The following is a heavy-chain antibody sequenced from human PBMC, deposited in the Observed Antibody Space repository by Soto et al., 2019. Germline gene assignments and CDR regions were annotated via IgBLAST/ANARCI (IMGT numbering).Heavy chain of an antibody. D-gene: IGHD3-22*01. V-gene: IGHV6-1*01. Sequence: SQTLSLTCAISGDSVSSNSAAWNWIRQSPSRGLEWLGRTYYRSKWFNDYAVSVKSRITINPDTSKNQFSLQLSSVTPEDTAVYYCASARPYYDSSGYCESWGQGILVTVSS. J-gene: IGHJ4*02. CDR3: ASARPYYDSSGYCES. CDR2: TYYRSKWFN. CDR1: GDSVSSNSAA.